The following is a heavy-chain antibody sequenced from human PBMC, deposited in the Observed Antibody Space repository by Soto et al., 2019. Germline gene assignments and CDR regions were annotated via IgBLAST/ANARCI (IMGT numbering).Heavy chain of an antibody. CDR1: GFTFSSYG. V-gene: IGHV3-30*18. CDR3: AKDRRDGEYNSVYDF. Sequence: QVQLVESGGGVVQPGRSLRLSCAASGFTFSSYGMHWVRQDPGKGLEWVAIISFDENQKYYADSVKARFTISRDNSRNTLYLQMNSLRAEDTALYYCAKDRRDGEYNSVYDFWGQGTLVTVSS. D-gene: IGHD4-17*01. J-gene: IGHJ4*02. CDR2: ISFDENQK.